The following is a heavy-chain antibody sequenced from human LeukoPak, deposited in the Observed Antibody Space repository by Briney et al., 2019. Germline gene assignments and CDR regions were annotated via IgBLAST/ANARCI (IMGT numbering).Heavy chain of an antibody. Sequence: ASVKVSCKASGYTFTNYGISWVRQAPGQGLEWMGWISANNGNRNYALKLQDRVSMTTDTSTSTAYMELRSLRSDDTAVYYCARDVWLDPNSGHDYWGQGTLVTVSS. D-gene: IGHD4-23*01. CDR3: ARDVWLDPNSGHDY. CDR2: ISANNGNR. J-gene: IGHJ4*02. V-gene: IGHV1-18*01. CDR1: GYTFTNYG.